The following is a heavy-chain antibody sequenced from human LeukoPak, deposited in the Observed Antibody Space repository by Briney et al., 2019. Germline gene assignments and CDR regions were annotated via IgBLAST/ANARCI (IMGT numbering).Heavy chain of an antibody. CDR2: IYPGDSDT. V-gene: IGHV5-51*01. J-gene: IGHJ5*02. CDR1: GYSFTSYW. CDR3: ARATTLRAVAAVNWFDP. D-gene: IGHD6-19*01. Sequence: GESLKISCKGSGYSFTSYWIGWVRQMPGKGLEWMGIIYPGDSDTRYSPSFQGQVTISADKSISTAYLQWSSLKASDTAMYYCARATTLRAVAAVNWFDPWGQGTLVTVSS.